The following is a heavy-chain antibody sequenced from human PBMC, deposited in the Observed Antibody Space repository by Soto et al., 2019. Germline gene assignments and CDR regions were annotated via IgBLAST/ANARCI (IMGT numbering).Heavy chain of an antibody. Sequence: ASVKVSCKVSGYTLTELSMHWVRQAPGKGLEWMGGFDPEDGETIYAQKFQGRVTMTEDTSTDTAYMELSSLRSEDTAVYYCATHNLYYDILTGYSRRTAFDYWGQGTLVTVSS. V-gene: IGHV1-24*01. D-gene: IGHD3-9*01. J-gene: IGHJ4*02. CDR2: FDPEDGET. CDR1: GYTLTELS. CDR3: ATHNLYYDILTGYSRRTAFDY.